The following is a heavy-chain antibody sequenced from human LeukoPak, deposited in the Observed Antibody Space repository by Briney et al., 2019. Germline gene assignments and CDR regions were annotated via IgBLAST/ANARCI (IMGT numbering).Heavy chain of an antibody. V-gene: IGHV4-61*02. CDR3: ARGPGSYSNEAFDM. Sequence: SETLSLTCTVSGGSISSGSYYWSWIRQPAGKGLEWIGRIFASGVTNYTPSLKSRVTISVDTSKSQFSLRLSSVTAADTAVYYCARGPGSYSNEAFDMWGQGTMVTVSS. D-gene: IGHD3-10*01. CDR2: IFASGVT. J-gene: IGHJ3*02. CDR1: GGSISSGSYY.